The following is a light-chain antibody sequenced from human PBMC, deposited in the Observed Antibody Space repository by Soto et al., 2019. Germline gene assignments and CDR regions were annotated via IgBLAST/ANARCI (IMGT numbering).Light chain of an antibody. V-gene: IGKV1-39*01. CDR3: QQSYSTLAIT. Sequence: DIQMTQSPSSLSASVGDRVTITCRASESISRHLNWYQQKPGKAPKLLIYAASSLQNGVPSRFSGSGSGTDFTLTISNLQPEEFTTYYCQQSYSTLAITFGQGTRLEIK. J-gene: IGKJ5*01. CDR1: ESISRH. CDR2: AAS.